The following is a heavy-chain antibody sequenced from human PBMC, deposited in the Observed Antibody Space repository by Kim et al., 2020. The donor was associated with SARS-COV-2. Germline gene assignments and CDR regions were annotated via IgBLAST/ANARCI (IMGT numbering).Heavy chain of an antibody. CDR2: MNHGGSS. V-gene: IGHV4-34*01. D-gene: IGHD3-10*01. CDR3: ARYVPRSFPMTRGVIAYYGMDV. J-gene: IGHJ6*02. CDR1: GGSFSDYY. Sequence: SETLSLTCAVYGGSFSDYYWSWIRQPPGKGLEWIGEMNHGGSSNYNPSLKSRVTISVDSSKNQFSLRLRSVTAADTAVYYCARYVPRSFPMTRGVIAYYGMDVGGQGATVTVSS.